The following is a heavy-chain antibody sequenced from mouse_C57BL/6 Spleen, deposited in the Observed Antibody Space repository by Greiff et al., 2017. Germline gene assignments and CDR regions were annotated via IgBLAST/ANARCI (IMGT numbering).Heavy chain of an antibody. J-gene: IGHJ1*03. D-gene: IGHD1-1*01. CDR3: ARFELLRYFDV. Sequence: QVQLQQSGAELARPGASVKLSCKASGYTFTSYGISWVKQRTGQGLEWIGEIYPRSGNTYYNEKFKGKATLTADKSSSTAYMELRSLTSEDSAVYFCARFELLRYFDVWGTGTTVTVSS. CDR1: GYTFTSYG. CDR2: IYPRSGNT. V-gene: IGHV1-81*01.